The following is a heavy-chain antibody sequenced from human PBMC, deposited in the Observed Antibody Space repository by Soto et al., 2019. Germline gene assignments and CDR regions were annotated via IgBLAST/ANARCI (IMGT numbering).Heavy chain of an antibody. CDR2: ISGSGGST. V-gene: IGHV3-23*01. Sequence: GGSLRLSCAASGFTFSSYAMSWVRQAPGKGLEWVSSISGSGGSTYYADSVKGRFTISRDNSKSTLHLQMNSLRTEDTALFYCAKDNGRFYFDYWGQGTLVTVSS. J-gene: IGHJ4*02. CDR1: GFTFSSYA. CDR3: AKDNGRFYFDY.